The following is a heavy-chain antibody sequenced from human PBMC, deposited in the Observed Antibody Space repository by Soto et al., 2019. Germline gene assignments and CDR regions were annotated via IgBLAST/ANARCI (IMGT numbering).Heavy chain of an antibody. CDR3: ARDAGGYCSSTSCYGWFDP. CDR1: GGSISSYY. J-gene: IGHJ5*02. D-gene: IGHD2-2*01. V-gene: IGHV4-59*01. Sequence: SETLSLTCTVSGGSISSYYWSWIRQPPGKGLEWIGYIYYSGSTNYNPSLKSRVTISVDTSKNQFSLKLSSVTAADTAVYYCARDAGGYCSSTSCYGWFDPWGQGTLVTVSS. CDR2: IYYSGST.